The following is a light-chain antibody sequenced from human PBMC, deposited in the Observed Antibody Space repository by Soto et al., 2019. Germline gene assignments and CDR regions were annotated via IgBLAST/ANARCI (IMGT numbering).Light chain of an antibody. CDR3: LSFDSSLSVV. CDR2: GNT. Sequence: QSVLTQPPSVSGAPGQRVTISCTGSSSNIGAGYDVHWYQQLPGRAPKLLIYGNTNRPSGVPDRFSGSKSGTSASLAITGLHAEDEADYYCLSFDSSLSVVFGGRTKLTVL. V-gene: IGLV1-40*01. CDR1: SSNIGAGYD. J-gene: IGLJ2*01.